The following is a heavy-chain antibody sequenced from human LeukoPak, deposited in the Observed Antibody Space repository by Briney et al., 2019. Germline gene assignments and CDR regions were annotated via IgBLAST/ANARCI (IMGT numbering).Heavy chain of an antibody. Sequence: ASVKVSCKASGYTFTGYYMHWVRQAPGQGLEWMGWINPNSGGTNDAQKFQGRVTMTRDTSISTAYMELSRLRSDDTAVYYCARDRSADIVVVPAAKGSYYYYMDVWGKGTTVTVSS. J-gene: IGHJ6*03. D-gene: IGHD2-2*01. CDR2: INPNSGGT. CDR1: GYTFTGYY. V-gene: IGHV1-2*02. CDR3: ARDRSADIVVVPAAKGSYYYYMDV.